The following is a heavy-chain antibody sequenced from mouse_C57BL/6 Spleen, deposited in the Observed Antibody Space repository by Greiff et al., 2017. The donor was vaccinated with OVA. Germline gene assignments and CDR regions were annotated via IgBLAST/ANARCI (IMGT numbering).Heavy chain of an antibody. CDR2: ISYDGSN. V-gene: IGHV3-6*01. CDR1: GYSITSGYY. Sequence: VQLQQSGPGLVKPSQSLSLTCSVTGYSITSGYYWNWIRQFPGNKLEWMGYISYDGSNNYNPSLKNRISITRDTSKNQFFLKLNSVTTEDTATYYCARDDDYDVMDYWGQGTSVTVSS. J-gene: IGHJ4*01. CDR3: ARDDDYDVMDY.